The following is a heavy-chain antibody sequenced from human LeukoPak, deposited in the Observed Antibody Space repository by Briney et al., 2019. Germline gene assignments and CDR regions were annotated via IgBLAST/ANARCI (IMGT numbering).Heavy chain of an antibody. Sequence: PSETLSLTCTVSGVSISSGGYYWSWIRQPPGKGLEWIGYIYHSGSTYYNPSLKSRVTISVDRSKNQFSLKLSSVTAADTAVYYCARDRGSTSSGWQGDYYFDYWGQGTLVTVSS. J-gene: IGHJ4*02. CDR1: GVSISSGGYY. D-gene: IGHD6-19*01. V-gene: IGHV4-30-2*01. CDR3: ARDRGSTSSGWQGDYYFDY. CDR2: IYHSGST.